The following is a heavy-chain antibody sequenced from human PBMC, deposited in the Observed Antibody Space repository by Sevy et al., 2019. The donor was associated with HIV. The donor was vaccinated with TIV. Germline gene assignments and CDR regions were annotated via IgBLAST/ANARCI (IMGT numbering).Heavy chain of an antibody. V-gene: IGHV3-33*06. D-gene: IGHD5-12*01. Sequence: GESLKISCAASGFTFSSYGMHWVRQAPGKGLEWVAVIWYEGSNKYYADSVKGRFTISRDNSKNTLYLQLNSLRAEDTAVYYCAKDKEGWLQLDYYYYLDVWGKGTTVTVSS. CDR3: AKDKEGWLQLDYYYYLDV. CDR2: IWYEGSNK. J-gene: IGHJ6*03. CDR1: GFTFSSYG.